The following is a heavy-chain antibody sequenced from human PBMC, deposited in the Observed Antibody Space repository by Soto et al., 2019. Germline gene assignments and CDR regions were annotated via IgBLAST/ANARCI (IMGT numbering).Heavy chain of an antibody. Sequence: QLQLQESGPGLVKPSETLSLTCTVSGGSISSSSYYWGWIRQPPGKGLEWIGSIYYSGSTYYNPSLKSRVTITVDTSKNQLSLKLSSVTAADTAVYYCARHCCRCGGGSGYAGEFDYWGQGTLVTLSA. CDR2: IYYSGST. J-gene: IGHJ4*02. D-gene: IGHD2-15*01. CDR1: GGSISSSSYY. V-gene: IGHV4-39*01. CDR3: ARHCCRCGGGSGYAGEFDY.